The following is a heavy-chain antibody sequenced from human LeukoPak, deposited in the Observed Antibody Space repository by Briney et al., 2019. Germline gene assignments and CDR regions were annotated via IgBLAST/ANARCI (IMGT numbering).Heavy chain of an antibody. J-gene: IGHJ3*02. CDR3: TKAVGGGRDAYDI. CDR2: IFDSGAPT. V-gene: IGHV3-23*01. D-gene: IGHD3-16*01. CDR1: GFTFSSYA. Sequence: GGSLRLSCAASGFTFSSYAMNWVRQAPGKGLEWVSSIFDSGAPTYYTDSVKGRFTISRDNSQNTIYLQMESLRAEDTAVYYCTKAVGGGRDAYDIWGQGTMVTVSS.